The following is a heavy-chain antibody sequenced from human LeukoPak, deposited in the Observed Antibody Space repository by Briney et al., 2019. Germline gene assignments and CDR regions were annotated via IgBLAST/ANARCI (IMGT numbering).Heavy chain of an antibody. J-gene: IGHJ5*02. CDR2: INAGNGNT. D-gene: IGHD6-19*01. V-gene: IGHV1-3*01. CDR3: ASGSSGWYRNWFDP. CDR1: GYTFTSYA. Sequence: ASVEVSCKASGYTFTSYAMHWVRQAPGQRLEWMGWINAGNGNTKYSQKFQGRVTITRDTSASTAYMELSSLRSEDTAVYYCASGSSGWYRNWFDPWGQGTLVTVSS.